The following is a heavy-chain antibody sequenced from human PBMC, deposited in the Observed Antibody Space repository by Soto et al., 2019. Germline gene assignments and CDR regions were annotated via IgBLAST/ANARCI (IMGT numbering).Heavy chain of an antibody. CDR1: GGTFSSYA. CDR2: IIPIFGTA. Sequence: ASVKVSCKASGGTFSSYAISWVRQAPGQGLEWMGGIIPIFGTANYAQKFQGRVTITADESTSTAYMELSSLRSEDTAVYYCARDFGATVGSTPWGQGTLVTVSS. CDR3: ARDFGATVGSTP. V-gene: IGHV1-69*13. D-gene: IGHD1-26*01. J-gene: IGHJ5*02.